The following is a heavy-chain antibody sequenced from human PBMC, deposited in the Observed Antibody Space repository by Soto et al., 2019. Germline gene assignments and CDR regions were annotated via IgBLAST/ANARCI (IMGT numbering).Heavy chain of an antibody. CDR1: GGSISSYY. Sequence: SETLSLTCTVSGGSISSYYWSWIRQPPGKGLEWIGYIYYSGSTNYNPPLKSRVTISVDTSKNQFSLKLSSVTAADTAVYYCAMSVAAPYFDYWGQGTLVTVSS. D-gene: IGHD2-15*01. J-gene: IGHJ4*02. V-gene: IGHV4-59*01. CDR2: IYYSGST. CDR3: AMSVAAPYFDY.